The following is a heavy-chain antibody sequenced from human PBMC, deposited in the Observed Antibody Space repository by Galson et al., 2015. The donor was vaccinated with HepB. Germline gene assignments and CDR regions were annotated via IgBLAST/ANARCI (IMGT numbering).Heavy chain of an antibody. CDR1: GFTFSSYW. D-gene: IGHD3-10*01. J-gene: IGHJ4*02. CDR2: IKQDGSEK. V-gene: IGHV3-7*03. Sequence: SLRLSCAASGFTFSSYWMSWVRQAPGKGLEWVANIKQDGSEKYYVDSVKGRFTISRDNAKNSLYLQMNSLRAEDTAVYYCARLVDGYYGSGSYSHHFDYWGQGTLVTVSS. CDR3: ARLVDGYYGSGSYSHHFDY.